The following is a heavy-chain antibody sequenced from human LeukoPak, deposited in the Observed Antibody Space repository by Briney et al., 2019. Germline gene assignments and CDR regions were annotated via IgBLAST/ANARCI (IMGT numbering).Heavy chain of an antibody. CDR1: GFTFSSYG. Sequence: GGSLRLSCAASGFTFSSYGMHWVRQAPGKGLEWVAFIRYDGSNKYYADSVKGRFTISRDNSKNTLYLQMNSLRAEDTAVYYCAKAGAYCGGDCRVGYMDVWGKGTTVTVSS. CDR2: IRYDGSNK. CDR3: AKAGAYCGGDCRVGYMDV. J-gene: IGHJ6*03. V-gene: IGHV3-30*02. D-gene: IGHD2-21*01.